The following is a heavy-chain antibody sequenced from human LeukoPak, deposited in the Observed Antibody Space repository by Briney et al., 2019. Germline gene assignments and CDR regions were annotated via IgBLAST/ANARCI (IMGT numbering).Heavy chain of an antibody. CDR2: ISGSGGST. CDR1: GFTFSSYA. CDR3: ARDFGQSYGMDV. J-gene: IGHJ6*02. Sequence: GSLRLSCAASGFTFSSYAMSWVRQAPGKGLEWVSAISGSGGSTYYADSVKGRFTISRDNAKNSLYLQMNSLRAEDTAVYYCARDFGQSYGMDVWGQGTTVTVSS. D-gene: IGHD3-3*01. V-gene: IGHV3-23*01.